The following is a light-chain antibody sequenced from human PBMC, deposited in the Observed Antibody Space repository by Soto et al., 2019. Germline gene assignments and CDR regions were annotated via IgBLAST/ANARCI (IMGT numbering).Light chain of an antibody. CDR1: QSVTSN. Sequence: EILMTQSPATLSVSPGERATLSCRASQSVTSNLAWYQQKPGQAPRLLMYGVSTRATGIPARFGGSGSATEFTLTISSLQSEDFAVYYCQQYSQWPLTFGQGTKVDIK. V-gene: IGKV3-15*01. CDR3: QQYSQWPLT. CDR2: GVS. J-gene: IGKJ4*01.